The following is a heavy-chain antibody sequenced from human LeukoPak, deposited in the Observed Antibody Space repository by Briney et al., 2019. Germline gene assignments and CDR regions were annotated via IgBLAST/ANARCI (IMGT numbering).Heavy chain of an antibody. D-gene: IGHD6-19*01. CDR3: ASNGGWYWYFDL. Sequence: GGSLRLSCAASGFTFSSYSMNRVRQAPGKGLEWVSSISSSSSYIYYADSVKGRFTISRDNAKNSLYLQMNSLRAEDTAVYYCASNGGWYWYFDLWGRGTLVTVSS. CDR1: GFTFSSYS. V-gene: IGHV3-21*01. CDR2: ISSSSSYI. J-gene: IGHJ2*01.